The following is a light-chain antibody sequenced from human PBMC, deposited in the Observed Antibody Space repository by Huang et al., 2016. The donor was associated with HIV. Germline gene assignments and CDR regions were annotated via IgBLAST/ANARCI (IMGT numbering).Light chain of an antibody. V-gene: IGKV3-15*01. Sequence: EIVMTQSPATLSVSTGERATLACRASQSVRSNLAWYQQTPGQAPRLLIYAASTMATGIPARFSGSGSGTEFTLTISSLQSEDFAVYYCQQYNNWPRTFGQGTKVEIK. CDR2: AAS. J-gene: IGKJ1*01. CDR1: QSVRSN. CDR3: QQYNNWPRT.